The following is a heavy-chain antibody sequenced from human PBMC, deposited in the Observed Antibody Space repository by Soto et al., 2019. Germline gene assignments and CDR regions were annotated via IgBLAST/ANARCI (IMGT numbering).Heavy chain of an antibody. Sequence: QVQLQQWGAGLLKPSETLSLTCAVYGGSFSSYYWSWIRQPPGKGLEWIGEINHSGSTNYNPSLKSRVTISVDTSKNQFSLKLSSVTAADTAVYYCAGGSSNAYYYYGMDVWGQGTTVTVSS. CDR2: INHSGST. V-gene: IGHV4-34*01. D-gene: IGHD1-26*01. J-gene: IGHJ6*02. CDR1: GGSFSSYY. CDR3: AGGSSNAYYYYGMDV.